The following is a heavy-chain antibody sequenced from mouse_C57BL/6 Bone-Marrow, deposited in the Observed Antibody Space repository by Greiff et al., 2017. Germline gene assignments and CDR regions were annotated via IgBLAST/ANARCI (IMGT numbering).Heavy chain of an antibody. Sequence: VQLQQPGAELVKPGASVKLSCKASGYTFTSYWMQWVKQRPGQGLEWIGEIDPSDSYTNYNQKFKGKATLTVDTSSSTAYMQLSSLTSEDSAVYYCARHLYDYDGGHYAMDYWGQGTSVTVSS. CDR2: IDPSDSYT. CDR3: ARHLYDYDGGHYAMDY. CDR1: GYTFTSYW. J-gene: IGHJ4*01. D-gene: IGHD2-4*01. V-gene: IGHV1-50*01.